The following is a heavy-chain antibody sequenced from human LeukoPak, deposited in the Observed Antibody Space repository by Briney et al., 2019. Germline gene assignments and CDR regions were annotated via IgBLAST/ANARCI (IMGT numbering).Heavy chain of an antibody. D-gene: IGHD6-13*01. V-gene: IGHV3-73*01. CDR3: TTTHSRKGDY. CDR1: GFTFSSYG. CDR2: IRSKANSYAT. Sequence: PGGSLRLSCAASGFTFSSYGMHWVRQASGKGLEWVGRIRSKANSYATAYAASVKGRFTISRDDSKNTAYLQMNSLKTEDTAVYYCTTTHSRKGDYWGQGTLVTVSS. J-gene: IGHJ4*02.